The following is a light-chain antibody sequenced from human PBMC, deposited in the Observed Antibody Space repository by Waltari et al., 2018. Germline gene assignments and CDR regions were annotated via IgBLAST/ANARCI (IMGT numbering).Light chain of an antibody. CDR1: SSDIGSYNY. Sequence: QSALTQSASVSGSPGQTIAISCTGTSSDIGSYNYVSWYRQHPGQAPKLLIYDVNQRPAGVSHRFSGSKSGNTASLTISGLRAEDEADFYCSSYTSSSTLYVFGSGTKVTVL. CDR3: SSYTSSSTLYV. V-gene: IGLV2-14*01. CDR2: DVN. J-gene: IGLJ1*01.